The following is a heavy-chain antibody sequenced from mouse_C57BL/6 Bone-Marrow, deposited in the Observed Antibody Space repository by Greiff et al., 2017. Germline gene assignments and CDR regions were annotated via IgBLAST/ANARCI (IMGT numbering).Heavy chain of an antibody. V-gene: IGHV5-9-1*02. J-gene: IGHJ3*01. CDR3: TREGVFDYDYDEGFAY. CDR2: ISSGGDYI. D-gene: IGHD2-4*01. CDR1: GFSFSSYA. Sequence: EVKLVESGEGLVKPGGSLKLSCAASGFSFSSYAMSWVRQTPEKRLEWVAYISSGGDYIYYADTVKGRFTISRDNARNTLYLQMSSLKSEDTAMYYCTREGVFDYDYDEGFAYWGQGTLVTVSA.